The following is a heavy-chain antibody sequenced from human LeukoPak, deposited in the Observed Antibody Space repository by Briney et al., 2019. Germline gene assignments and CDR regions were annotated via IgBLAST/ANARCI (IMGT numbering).Heavy chain of an antibody. V-gene: IGHV3-74*01. CDR1: GFTFSSYW. D-gene: IGHD3-22*01. J-gene: IGHJ6*03. Sequence: GGSLRLSCAASGFTFSSYWMHWVRQAPGKGLVWVSRINSDGSSTSYADSVKGRFTISRDNAKNTLYLQMNSLRAEDTAVYYCARGYYDSRWYYYYYYMDVWGKGTTVTISS. CDR3: ARGYYDSRWYYYYYYMDV. CDR2: INSDGSST.